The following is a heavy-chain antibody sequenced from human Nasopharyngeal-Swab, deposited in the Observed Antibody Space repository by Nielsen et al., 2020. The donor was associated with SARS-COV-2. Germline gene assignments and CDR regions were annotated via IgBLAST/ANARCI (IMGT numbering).Heavy chain of an antibody. CDR1: GFTFSSYW. J-gene: IGHJ3*02. CDR2: IKQDGSEK. CDR3: ARGAVAGRNAFDI. Sequence: GESLKISCAASGFTFSSYWMSWVRQAPGKGLEWVANIKQDGSEKYYVDSVKGRFTISRDNAKNSLYLQMNSLRPEDTAVYYCARGAVAGRNAFDIWGQGTLVTVSS. D-gene: IGHD6-19*01. V-gene: IGHV3-7*01.